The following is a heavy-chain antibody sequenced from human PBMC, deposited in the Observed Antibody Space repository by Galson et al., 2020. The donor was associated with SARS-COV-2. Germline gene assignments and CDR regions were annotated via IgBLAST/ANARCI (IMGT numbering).Heavy chain of an antibody. D-gene: IGHD4-4*01. CDR3: ARDSQGGNDYNYLLV. CDR1: VYTFTSYY. J-gene: IGHJ4*02. Sequence: ASVNVSCKASVYTFTSYYIHWVRQAPGQGLEWTGIINPSGGGTTYAQKFQGRVTMTRDTSTSTVYMQLSSLRSEDTAVYYCARDSQGGNDYNYLLVWGQGTLVTGSS. CDR2: INPSGGGT. V-gene: IGHV1-46*01.